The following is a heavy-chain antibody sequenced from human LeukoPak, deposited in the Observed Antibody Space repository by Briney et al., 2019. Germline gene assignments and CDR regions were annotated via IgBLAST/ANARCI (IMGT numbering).Heavy chain of an antibody. J-gene: IGHJ1*01. Sequence: SETLSLTCAVYGGSFSGYYWSWIRQPPGKGLEWIGEINHSGSTNYNPSLKSRVTISVDKSKNQFSLKLSSVTAADTAVYYCARDDDSSGYYYVRYFQHWGQGTLVTVSS. CDR2: INHSGST. CDR1: GGSFSGYY. V-gene: IGHV4-34*01. CDR3: ARDDDSSGYYYVRYFQH. D-gene: IGHD3-22*01.